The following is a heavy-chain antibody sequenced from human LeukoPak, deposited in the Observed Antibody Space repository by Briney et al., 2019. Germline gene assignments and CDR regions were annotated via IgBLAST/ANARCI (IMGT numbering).Heavy chain of an antibody. J-gene: IGHJ6*02. CDR1: GYTFTAYG. CDR3: ARDEGAYSDYIWGSYRPPGKHKGMDV. V-gene: IGHV1-18*01. Sequence: ASVKVSCKASGYTFTAYGVSWVRQAPGQGLEWMGWISTHNADTKYAQKFQGRLTMTTDTSTDTAYMDLRSLRSDDTAVYYCARDEGAYSDYIWGSYRPPGKHKGMDVWGPGTTVTVSS. D-gene: IGHD3-16*02. CDR2: ISTHNADT.